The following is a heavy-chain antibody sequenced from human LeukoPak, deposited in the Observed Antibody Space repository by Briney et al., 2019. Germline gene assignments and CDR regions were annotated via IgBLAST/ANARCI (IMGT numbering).Heavy chain of an antibody. J-gene: IGHJ6*03. V-gene: IGHV3-7*01. CDR3: ARDNFDSSDYPQTYYYYYMDV. D-gene: IGHD3-22*01. CDR2: IKEDGSEK. Sequence: GGSLRPSCAASGFILSPYWMTWVRQAPGKGLEWVANIKEDGSEKYYVDSVKGRFTISRDNAKKSVDLQMDSLRVEDTAVYYCARDNFDSSDYPQTYYYYYMDVWGKGTTVTVSS. CDR1: GFILSPYW.